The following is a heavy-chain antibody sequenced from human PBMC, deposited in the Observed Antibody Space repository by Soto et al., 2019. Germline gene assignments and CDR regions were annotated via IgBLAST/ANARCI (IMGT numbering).Heavy chain of an antibody. CDR1: GYTLTELS. V-gene: IGHV1-24*01. J-gene: IGHJ6*02. CDR2: FDPEDGET. CDR3: ATVRYDFWSGPGDYYGMDV. D-gene: IGHD3-3*01. Sequence: ASVKVSCKVSGYTLTELSMHWVRQAPGKGLEWMGGFDPEDGETIYAQKFQGRVTMTEDTSTDTAYMEPSSLRSEDTAVYYCATVRYDFWSGPGDYYGMDVWGQGTTVTVSS.